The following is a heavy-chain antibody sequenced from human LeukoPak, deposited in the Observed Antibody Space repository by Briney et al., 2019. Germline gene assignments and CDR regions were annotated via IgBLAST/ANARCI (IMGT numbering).Heavy chain of an antibody. J-gene: IGHJ4*02. CDR1: GFTFSSYA. CDR2: ISGSGGST. D-gene: IGHD2-15*01. V-gene: IGHV3-23*01. Sequence: PGGSLRHSCAASGFTFSSYAMSWVRQAPGKGLEWVSAISGSGGSTYYAGSVKGRFTISRDNSKNTLYLQMNSLRAEDTAVYYCATSSGGSYTGVDYWGQGTLVTVSS. CDR3: ATSSGGSYTGVDY.